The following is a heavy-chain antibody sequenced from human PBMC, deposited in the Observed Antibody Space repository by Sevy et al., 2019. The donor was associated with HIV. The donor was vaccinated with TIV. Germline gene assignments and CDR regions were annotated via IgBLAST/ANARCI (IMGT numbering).Heavy chain of an antibody. CDR1: GGSISSYY. Sequence: SETLSLTCTVSGGSISSYYWSWIRQPAGKGLEWIGRIYTSGSTYYNPSLKSRVTMSVDTSKNQFSLKLSSVTAADTAVYYCARGLVVVVPADVSYYYYMDVWGKGTTVTVSS. V-gene: IGHV4-4*07. D-gene: IGHD2-2*01. CDR2: IYTSGST. CDR3: ARGLVVVVPADVSYYYYMDV. J-gene: IGHJ6*03.